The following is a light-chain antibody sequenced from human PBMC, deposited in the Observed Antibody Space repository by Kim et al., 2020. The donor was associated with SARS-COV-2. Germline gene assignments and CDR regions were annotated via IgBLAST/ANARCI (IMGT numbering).Light chain of an antibody. CDR3: SSYTTSDTLV. J-gene: IGLJ3*02. CDR2: DVT. CDR1: SSDVGAYNY. V-gene: IGLV2-14*01. Sequence: QSALTQPASVSGSPGQSITISCAGTSSDVGAYNYVSWFQQHPGKAPKVMIYDVTKRPSGVSNRFSGSKSGNTASLAISGLQADDEADYYCSSYTTSDTLVFGGGTQLTVL.